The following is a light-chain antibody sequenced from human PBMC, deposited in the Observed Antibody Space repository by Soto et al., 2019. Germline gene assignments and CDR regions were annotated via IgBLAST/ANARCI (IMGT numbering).Light chain of an antibody. CDR3: QQFNTYPIT. CDR1: QGISSA. Sequence: AIQLTQSPSSLSASIGNRVTITCRASQGISSALDWYQQKPGKAPQLLIYYTSTLESGVPSRFSGSGSGTDFTLTISSLQPEDFATYYCQQFNTYPITFGQGTRLE. V-gene: IGKV1-13*02. CDR2: YTS. J-gene: IGKJ5*01.